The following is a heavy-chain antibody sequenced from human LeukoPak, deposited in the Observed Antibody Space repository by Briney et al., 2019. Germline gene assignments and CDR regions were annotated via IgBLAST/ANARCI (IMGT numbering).Heavy chain of an antibody. Sequence: PSETPSLTCAVYGGSFSGYYWSWIRQPPGKGLEWIGEINHSGSTNYNPSLKSRVTISVDTSKNQFSLKLSSVTAADTAVYYCARTYYYDSSGYYYYYYGMDVWGQGTTVTVSS. J-gene: IGHJ6*02. CDR2: INHSGST. CDR3: ARTYYYDSSGYYYYYYGMDV. V-gene: IGHV4-34*01. CDR1: GGSFSGYY. D-gene: IGHD3-22*01.